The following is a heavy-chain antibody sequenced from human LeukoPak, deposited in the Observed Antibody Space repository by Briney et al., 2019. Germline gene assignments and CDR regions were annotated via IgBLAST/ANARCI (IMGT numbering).Heavy chain of an antibody. CDR2: IKQDGSEK. D-gene: IGHD3-22*01. Sequence: GGSLRLSCAASGFTFSSYWMSRVRQAPGKGLEWVANIKQDGSEKYYVDSVKGRFTISRDNAKNSLYLQMNSLRAEDTAVYYCAKTPVGGGYYIDYWGQGTLVTVSS. CDR1: GFTFSSYW. J-gene: IGHJ4*02. CDR3: AKTPVGGGYYIDY. V-gene: IGHV3-7*03.